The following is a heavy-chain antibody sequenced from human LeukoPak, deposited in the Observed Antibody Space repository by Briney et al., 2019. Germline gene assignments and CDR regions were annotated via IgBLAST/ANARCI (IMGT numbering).Heavy chain of an antibody. Sequence: GGSLRLSCAASGFTVRTNYMSWVRQAPGKGLQWVSVIYSGGSTYYADSVKGRFTISRDNSRNTLYLQMNSLRADDTAVYYCARGGSYLSAFDIWGQGTMVTVSS. CDR1: GFTVRTNY. CDR3: ARGGSYLSAFDI. CDR2: IYSGGST. D-gene: IGHD1-26*01. J-gene: IGHJ3*02. V-gene: IGHV3-66*01.